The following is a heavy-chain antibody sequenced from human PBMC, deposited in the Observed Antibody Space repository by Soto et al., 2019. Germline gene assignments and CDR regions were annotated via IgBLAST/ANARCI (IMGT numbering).Heavy chain of an antibody. V-gene: IGHV4-4*02. CDR1: GDSINNSHW. J-gene: IGHJ4*02. CDR2: ISHSGST. CDR3: AARQFWSAPWTHTRLDY. Sequence: QVQLQESGPGLVKPSGTLSLTCAVSGDSINNSHWWSWVRQPPGKGLEWIGQISHSGSTNYNPSLTSRVTISVDKSKNHFSLKLTSVPAADTAVYYCAARQFWSAPWTHTRLDYWGQGTLVTVSS. D-gene: IGHD3-3*01.